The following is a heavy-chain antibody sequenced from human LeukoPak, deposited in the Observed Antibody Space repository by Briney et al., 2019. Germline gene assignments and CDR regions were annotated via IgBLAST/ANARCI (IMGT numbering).Heavy chain of an antibody. CDR3: ARRWNYGRNYYIDV. CDR2: INDSGTI. D-gene: IGHD1-7*01. V-gene: IGHV4-34*01. Sequence: SETLSLTCAVYGGSFNNYYWSWIRQSPGKGLEWIGEINDSGTINYNPSLMSRVTVSVDKSKNQFSLKLSSATAADTAVYYCARRWNYGRNYYIDVWGKGATVSVSS. J-gene: IGHJ6*03. CDR1: GGSFNNYY.